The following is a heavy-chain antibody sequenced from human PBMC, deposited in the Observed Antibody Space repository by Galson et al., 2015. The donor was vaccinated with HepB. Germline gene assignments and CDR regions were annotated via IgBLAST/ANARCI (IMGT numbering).Heavy chain of an antibody. Sequence: SLRLSCAASGFTFSSYGMHWVRQAPGKGLEWVAVISYDGSNKYYADSVKGRFTISRDNSKSTLYLQMNSLRAEDTAVYYCAKFGYCSSTSCQGVAFDIWGQGTMVTVSS. CDR2: ISYDGSNK. CDR1: GFTFSSYG. CDR3: AKFGYCSSTSCQGVAFDI. J-gene: IGHJ3*02. V-gene: IGHV3-30*18. D-gene: IGHD2-2*01.